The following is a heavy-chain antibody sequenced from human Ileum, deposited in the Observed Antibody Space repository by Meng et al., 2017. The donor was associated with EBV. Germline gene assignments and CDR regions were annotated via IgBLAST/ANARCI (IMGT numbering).Heavy chain of an antibody. V-gene: IGHV4-4*02. CDR2: VYPSGTP. CDR1: GASFSGSYW. D-gene: IGHD3-16*01. Sequence: QLQESGQRLVRPSGTLSLTCIVSGASFSGSYWWSWVRQSPEKGLEWIGEVYPSGTPYYNPSLKSRVTISLDKSRNQFSLNLIHVTAADAAVYYCARDAFQYASGIPAHWGQGTLVTVSS. CDR3: ARDAFQYASGIPAH. J-gene: IGHJ4*02.